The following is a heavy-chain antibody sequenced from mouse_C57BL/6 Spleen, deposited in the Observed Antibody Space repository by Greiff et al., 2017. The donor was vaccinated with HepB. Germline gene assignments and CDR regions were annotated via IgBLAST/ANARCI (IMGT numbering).Heavy chain of an antibody. CDR2: IWSGGST. D-gene: IGHD2-3*01. CDR1: GFSLTSYG. V-gene: IGHV2-4*01. CDR3: AKNDGYYWFAY. J-gene: IGHJ3*01. Sequence: VQLQQSGPGLVQPSQSLSITCTVSGFSLTSYGVHWVRQPPGKGLEWLGVIWSGGSTDYNAAFISRLSISKDNSKSQVFFKMNSLQADDTARYYCAKNDGYYWFAYWGQGTLVTVSA.